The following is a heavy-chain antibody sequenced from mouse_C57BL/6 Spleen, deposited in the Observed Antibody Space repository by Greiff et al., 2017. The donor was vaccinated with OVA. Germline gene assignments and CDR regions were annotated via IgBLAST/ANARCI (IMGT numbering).Heavy chain of an antibody. CDR1: GYTFTDYE. J-gene: IGHJ4*01. CDR3: TRSSTTVEDAMDY. D-gene: IGHD1-1*01. Sequence: VKLMESGAELVRPGASVTLSCKASGYTFTDYEMHWVKQTPVHGLEWIGAIDPETGGTAYNQKFKGKAILTADKSSSTAYMELRSLTSEDSAVYYCTRSSTTVEDAMDYWGQGTSVTVSS. V-gene: IGHV1-15*01. CDR2: IDPETGGT.